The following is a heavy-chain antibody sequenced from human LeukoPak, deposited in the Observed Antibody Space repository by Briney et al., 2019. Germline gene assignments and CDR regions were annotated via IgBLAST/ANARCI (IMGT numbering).Heavy chain of an antibody. Sequence: GGSLRLSCAASGFTFSDYYMNWVRQAPGKGLEWVSIITSGVGITYYADSVKGRFTVSRDNSKSTLYLQMNSLRAEDTAVYYCAKGDYYDFDYWGQGTLVTVSS. V-gene: IGHV3-23*01. CDR2: ITSGVGIT. D-gene: IGHD3-10*01. CDR3: AKGDYYDFDY. CDR1: GFTFSDYY. J-gene: IGHJ4*02.